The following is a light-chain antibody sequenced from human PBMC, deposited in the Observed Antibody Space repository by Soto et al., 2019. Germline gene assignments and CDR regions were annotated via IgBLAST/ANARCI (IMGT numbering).Light chain of an antibody. Sequence: EIVLTQSPGTLSLSPGVRATLSCKASQSVSRKYLAWYQQKPGQAPRVLIYGTSIRASGVPERFSGGGSGTDFTLPITRLEPEDFAVYYCQQYGSSLFTFGPGTKVDFK. J-gene: IGKJ3*01. V-gene: IGKV3-20*01. CDR1: QSVSRKY. CDR2: GTS. CDR3: QQYGSSLFT.